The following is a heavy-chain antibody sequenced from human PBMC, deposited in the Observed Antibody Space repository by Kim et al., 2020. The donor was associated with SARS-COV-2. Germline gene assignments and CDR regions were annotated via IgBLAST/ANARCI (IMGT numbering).Heavy chain of an antibody. V-gene: IGHV3-33*06. Sequence: KGRFTISRDNSKNTLYLQMNSLRAEDTAVYYCAKSLSEGDFWSGYSNSDYWGQGTLVTVSS. D-gene: IGHD3-3*01. CDR3: AKSLSEGDFWSGYSNSDY. J-gene: IGHJ4*02.